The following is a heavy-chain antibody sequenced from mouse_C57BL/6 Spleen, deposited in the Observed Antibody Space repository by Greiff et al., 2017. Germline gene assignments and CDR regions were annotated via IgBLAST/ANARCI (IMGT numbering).Heavy chain of an antibody. J-gene: IGHJ2*01. V-gene: IGHV1-69*01. CDR1: GYTFTSYW. CDR2: IDPSDSYT. CDR3: ASPDYYGSSYPGY. Sequence: QVQLQQPGAELVMPGASVKLSCKASGYTFTSYWMHWVKQRPGQGLEWIGEIDPSDSYTNYNQKFKGKATLTVDTSSSTAYMQLSSLTSEDSAVYYCASPDYYGSSYPGYWGQGTTLTVSS. D-gene: IGHD1-1*01.